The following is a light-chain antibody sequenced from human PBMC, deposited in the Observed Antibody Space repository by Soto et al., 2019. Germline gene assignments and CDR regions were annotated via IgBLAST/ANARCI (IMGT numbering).Light chain of an antibody. Sequence: DIQMTQSPSSLSASVGDRVTINCRASQSISSYLNWYQQKPGKAPKLLIYAASSLQSGVPSRFSGSGSGTDFTLTISSLQPEDFATYFCQQSYGNPITFGQGTRLEIK. CDR1: QSISSY. CDR2: AAS. J-gene: IGKJ5*01. V-gene: IGKV1-39*01. CDR3: QQSYGNPIT.